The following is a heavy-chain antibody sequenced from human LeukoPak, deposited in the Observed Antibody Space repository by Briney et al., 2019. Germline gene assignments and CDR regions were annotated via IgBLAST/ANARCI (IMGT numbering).Heavy chain of an antibody. CDR3: ARDPPRRERSGSYAYYYYGMDV. Sequence: SSVKVSCQASGYTFTSYAVHWVRQAPGQRLEGMGWINAGSGGTKYSQKFQGRVTITRDTSASTAYMELSSLRSEDTAVYYCARDPPRRERSGSYAYYYYGMDVWGQGTTVTVSS. CDR1: GYTFTSYA. CDR2: INAGSGGT. V-gene: IGHV1-3*01. J-gene: IGHJ6*02. D-gene: IGHD1-26*01.